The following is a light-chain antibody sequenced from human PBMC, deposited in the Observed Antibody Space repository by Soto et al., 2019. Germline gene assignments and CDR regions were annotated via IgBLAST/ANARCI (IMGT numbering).Light chain of an antibody. CDR1: QSVSSNY. CDR2: DAS. J-gene: IGKJ1*01. CDR3: QQYGSSPSWT. Sequence: EIVSTQSPGTLSLSPGERATLSCRASQSVSSNYLAWYQQRPGQAPRLLIYDASRRATGIPDRFSGSGSGTDFTLTISRLEPEDLAVYYCQQYGSSPSWTFGQGTKVDIK. V-gene: IGKV3-20*01.